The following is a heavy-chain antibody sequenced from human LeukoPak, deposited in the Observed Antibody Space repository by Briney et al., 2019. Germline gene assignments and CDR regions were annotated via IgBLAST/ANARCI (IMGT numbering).Heavy chain of an antibody. D-gene: IGHD4-17*01. J-gene: IGHJ6*02. CDR2: INPNSGGT. CDR3: ARAPDYGDDGNYGMDV. CDR1: GYTFTGYY. Sequence: ASVKVSCKASGYTFTGYYMHWVRQAPGQGLEWMGWINPNSGGTNYAQKFQGRVTMTRDTSISTAYMGLSRLRSDDTAVYYCARAPDYGDDGNYGMDVWGQGTTVTVSS. V-gene: IGHV1-2*02.